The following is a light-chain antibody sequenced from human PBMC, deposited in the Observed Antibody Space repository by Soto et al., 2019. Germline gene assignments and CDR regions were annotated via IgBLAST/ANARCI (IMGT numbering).Light chain of an antibody. Sequence: DIPMTQSPSTLSASVGDRVTITCRASQSIGRWLAWYQQKPGKAPKLLIYDASSLETGVPSRFSGSGSGTEFTLTISSLQPDDFATYYCQQYNSYSRTFGQGTKVDIK. CDR1: QSIGRW. CDR3: QQYNSYSRT. CDR2: DAS. V-gene: IGKV1-5*01. J-gene: IGKJ1*01.